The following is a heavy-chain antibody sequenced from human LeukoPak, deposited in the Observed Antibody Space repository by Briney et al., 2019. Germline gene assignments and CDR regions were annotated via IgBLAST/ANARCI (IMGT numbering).Heavy chain of an antibody. Sequence: PSETLSLTCTVSGGSISSSSYYWGWIRQPPGKGLEWIGIIYYSGSTYYNPSLKSRVTISVDTSKNQFSLKLSSVTAADTAVYYCARHAPDVLRFLEWLLHAFDIWGQGTMVTVSS. CDR3: ARHAPDVLRFLEWLLHAFDI. CDR1: GGSISSSSYY. CDR2: IYYSGST. D-gene: IGHD3-3*01. V-gene: IGHV4-39*01. J-gene: IGHJ3*02.